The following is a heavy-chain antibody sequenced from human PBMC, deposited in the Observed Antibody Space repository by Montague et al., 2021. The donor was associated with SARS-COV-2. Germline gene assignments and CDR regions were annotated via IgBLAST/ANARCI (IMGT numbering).Heavy chain of an antibody. D-gene: IGHD3-3*01. Sequence: SLRLSCAASGFTFSSYGMRWVRQAPGKGLEWVAVIWYDGSNKYYADSVKGRFTISRDNSKNTLYLQMNSLRAEDTAVYYCARDPRSRDDFWSGYYGDYYYGMDVWGQGTTVTVSS. CDR3: ARDPRSRDDFWSGYYGDYYYGMDV. CDR2: IWYDGSNK. J-gene: IGHJ6*02. V-gene: IGHV3-33*08. CDR1: GFTFSSYG.